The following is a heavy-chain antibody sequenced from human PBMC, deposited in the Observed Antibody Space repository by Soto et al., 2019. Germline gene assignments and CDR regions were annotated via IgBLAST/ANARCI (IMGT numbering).Heavy chain of an antibody. J-gene: IGHJ4*02. CDR1: GFTFTRYS. D-gene: IGHD3-10*01. CDR3: AKDRRITMVRGSPRGASHTVQAYDY. Sequence: GGSLRLSCAASGFTFTRYSMNWVRQAPGKGLEWVSAISGSGGSTYYADSVKGRFTISRDNSKNTLYLQMNSLRAEDTAVYYCAKDRRITMVRGSPRGASHTVQAYDYWGQGTLVTVSS. CDR2: ISGSGGST. V-gene: IGHV3-23*01.